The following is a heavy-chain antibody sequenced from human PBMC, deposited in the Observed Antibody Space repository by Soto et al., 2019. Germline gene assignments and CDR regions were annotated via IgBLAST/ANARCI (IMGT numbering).Heavy chain of an antibody. V-gene: IGHV3-23*03. Sequence: EVQLLQSGGGLVQPGGSLRLSCAASGLTFGTYSMSWVRQAPGKGLEWVSVIYSGGSTYYADSVKGRFTISRDNSKNTLYLQMNSLRAEDTAVYYCARAVPAALDAFDIWGQGTMVTVSS. J-gene: IGHJ3*02. D-gene: IGHD2-2*01. CDR2: IYSGGST. CDR1: GLTFGTYS. CDR3: ARAVPAALDAFDI.